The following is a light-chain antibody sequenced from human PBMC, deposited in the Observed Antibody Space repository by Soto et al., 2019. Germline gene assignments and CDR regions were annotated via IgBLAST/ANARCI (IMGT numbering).Light chain of an antibody. J-gene: IGLJ3*02. CDR2: EVS. CDR3: SSYTSNITWV. V-gene: IGLV2-14*01. CDR1: SSDVGFYDY. Sequence: QSALTQPASVSGSPGQSITISCTGTSSDVGFYDYVSWYQQHPGKAPKLMISEVSNRPSGVSNRFSGSKSGNTASLTISGLQAEDEADYYCSSYTSNITWVFGGGTKLTVL.